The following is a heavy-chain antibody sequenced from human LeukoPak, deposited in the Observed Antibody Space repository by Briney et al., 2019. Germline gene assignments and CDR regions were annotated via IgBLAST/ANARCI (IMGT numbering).Heavy chain of an antibody. V-gene: IGHV5-51*01. CDR2: IYPGDSDT. J-gene: IGHJ6*03. CDR1: GSSFTSYW. CDR3: ARHRIAVAGLNYYYYMDV. D-gene: IGHD6-19*01. Sequence: GESLKISCKGSGSSFTSYWIGWVRQMPGKGLEWMGIIYPGDSDTRYSPSFQGQVTISADKSISTAYLQWSSLKASDTAMYYCARHRIAVAGLNYYYYMDVWGKGTTVTVSS.